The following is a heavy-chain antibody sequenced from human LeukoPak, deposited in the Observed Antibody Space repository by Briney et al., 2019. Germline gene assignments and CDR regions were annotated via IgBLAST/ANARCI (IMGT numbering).Heavy chain of an antibody. Sequence: HPGGSLRLSCAASGFTFSSYSMNWVRQAPGKGLEWVSYISSSSSTIYYADSVKGRFTISRDNAKNSLYLQMNSLRAEDTAVYYCAKDLSYCSGGTCYTSRYYGMDVWGQGTTVTVSS. V-gene: IGHV3-48*04. J-gene: IGHJ6*02. D-gene: IGHD2-15*01. CDR1: GFTFSSYS. CDR2: ISSSSSTI. CDR3: AKDLSYCSGGTCYTSRYYGMDV.